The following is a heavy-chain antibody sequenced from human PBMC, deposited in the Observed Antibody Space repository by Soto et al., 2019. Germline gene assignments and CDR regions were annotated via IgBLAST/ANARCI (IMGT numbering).Heavy chain of an antibody. D-gene: IGHD3-16*02. J-gene: IGHJ4*02. CDR1: GGSINTDYW. CDR2: VHHSGTT. Sequence: QVQLQESGPGLVKPSGTLSLTCGVSGGSINTDYWWSWVRQAPGKALEWIGEVHHSGTTNYIQSLKTRITMSVDKSSNQVSLDLTTVAAADTAVYFCARGFSYRWVYWGQGILVTVSS. CDR3: ARGFSYRWVY. V-gene: IGHV4-4*02.